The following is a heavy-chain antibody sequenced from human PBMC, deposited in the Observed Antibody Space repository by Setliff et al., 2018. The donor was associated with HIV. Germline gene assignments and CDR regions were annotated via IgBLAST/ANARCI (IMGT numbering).Heavy chain of an antibody. CDR1: GGSLNDYS. Sequence: SETLSLTCAVYGGSLNDYSWNWIRQSPGKGLEWIGEVNLPKTLNYNPSLESRITISVDTSKKQFSLDLSSVTAADTAVYFCARAIVKTGYHTKSRVFDYWGQGTLVTSPQ. D-gene: IGHD3-9*01. CDR2: VNLPKTL. CDR3: ARAIVKTGYHTKSRVFDY. V-gene: IGHV4-34*01. J-gene: IGHJ4*02.